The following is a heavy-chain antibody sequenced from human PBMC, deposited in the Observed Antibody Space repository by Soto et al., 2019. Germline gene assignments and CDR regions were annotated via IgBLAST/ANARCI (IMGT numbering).Heavy chain of an antibody. V-gene: IGHV3-7*04. CDR3: ARHIDL. D-gene: IGHD2-21*01. J-gene: IGHJ5*02. CDR2: INPDGSEK. Sequence: GSLRLSCAGSGFTFSNEWMNWVRQPPGKGLQWVAIINPDGSEKYYGDSVKGRFTISRDNAKNSMFLEMNSLRPEDTAVYYCARHIDLWGQGT. CDR1: GFTFSNEW.